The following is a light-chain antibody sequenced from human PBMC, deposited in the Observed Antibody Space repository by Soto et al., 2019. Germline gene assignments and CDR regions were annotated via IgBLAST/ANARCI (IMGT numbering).Light chain of an antibody. CDR3: QQYNSYRT. V-gene: IGKV1-5*01. J-gene: IGKJ1*01. CDR2: DAS. CDR1: QTISIW. Sequence: DIHMTQSPSTLSASVGDRVTITCRARQTISIWLALYQQKPGKAPKLLIYDASILESGVPSRFSGSGSGTEFTLTISSLQPDDFATYYCQQYNSYRTFGQGTKVDIK.